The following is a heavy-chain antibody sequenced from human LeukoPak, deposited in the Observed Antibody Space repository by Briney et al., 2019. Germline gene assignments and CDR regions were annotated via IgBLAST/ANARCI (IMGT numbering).Heavy chain of an antibody. CDR2: ISAYNGNT. J-gene: IGHJ4*02. D-gene: IGHD6-19*01. CDR3: ARGSGWYDVQGIDY. V-gene: IGHV1-18*01. Sequence: ASVKVSCKASGCTFSSYGISWVRQAPGQGLEWMGWISAYNGNTNYAQKLQGRVTMTTDTSTSTAYMELRSLRSDDTAVYYCARGSGWYDVQGIDYWGQGTLVTVSS. CDR1: GCTFSSYG.